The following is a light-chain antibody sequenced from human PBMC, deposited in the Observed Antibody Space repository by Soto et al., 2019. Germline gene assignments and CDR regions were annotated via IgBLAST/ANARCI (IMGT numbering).Light chain of an antibody. CDR2: RNN. J-gene: IGLJ2*01. Sequence: QSVLTQPPSVSGTPGQRVTISCSGSSSNIGSNYVYWYQQLPGTAPKLLIYRNNQRPSGVPDRFSGSKSGTSASLAISGLRSEDEAEYYCSAWDDSLSGVVFGGGTKLTVL. V-gene: IGLV1-47*01. CDR1: SSNIGSNY. CDR3: SAWDDSLSGVV.